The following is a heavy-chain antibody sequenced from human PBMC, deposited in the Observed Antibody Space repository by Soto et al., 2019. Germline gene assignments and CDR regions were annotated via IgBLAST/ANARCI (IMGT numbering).Heavy chain of an antibody. CDR1: GFTFSSDG. CDR3: AKPKGAAIPFDS. D-gene: IGHD2-21*01. V-gene: IGHV3-30*18. Sequence: QVQLVESGGGVVQPGRSLRLSCAASGFTFSSDGMHWVRQAPGKGLEWVAVISFDGSDEYYADSAKGRFTISRDNSKNTVFLQMNSLRPDDSALYYCAKPKGAAIPFDSWGQGTLVTVSS. CDR2: ISFDGSDE. J-gene: IGHJ4*02.